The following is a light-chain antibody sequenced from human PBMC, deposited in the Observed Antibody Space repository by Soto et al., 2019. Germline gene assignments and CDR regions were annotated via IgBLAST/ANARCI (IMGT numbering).Light chain of an antibody. Sequence: DIQMTQSPSSLSSSVGDRVTITCRASQSISSYLNWYQQKPGKATKLLIYAASSLQSGVPSRFSGSGSGTDFTLTISSMQPEDFATYYYQQSYSSLRTFGQGTKVEI. V-gene: IGKV1-39*01. CDR3: QQSYSSLRT. J-gene: IGKJ1*01. CDR1: QSISSY. CDR2: AAS.